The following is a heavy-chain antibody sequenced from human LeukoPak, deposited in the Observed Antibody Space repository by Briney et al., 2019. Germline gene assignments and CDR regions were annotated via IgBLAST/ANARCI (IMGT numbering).Heavy chain of an antibody. CDR1: GFTLSRYW. CDR2: FNSDGSST. Sequence: GGSLRLSCAASGFTLSRYWMQWVRQAPGHGLVWLSHFNSDGSSTSYADSVRGRFTTSRDNAKNTLYLQMNSLRAEDTAVYYCAKSAAYCGGDCPFDDYWGQGTLVTVSS. CDR3: AKSAAYCGGDCPFDDY. V-gene: IGHV3-74*03. J-gene: IGHJ4*02. D-gene: IGHD2-21*02.